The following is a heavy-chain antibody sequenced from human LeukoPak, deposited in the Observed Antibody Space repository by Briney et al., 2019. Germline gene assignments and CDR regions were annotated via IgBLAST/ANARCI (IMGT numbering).Heavy chain of an antibody. CDR3: ARGTYYYDSSGYWFDP. J-gene: IGHJ5*02. D-gene: IGHD3-22*01. V-gene: IGHV4-4*07. CDR2: IYTSGST. Sequence: NPSETLSLTCTVSGGSISSYYWSWIRQPAGKGLEWIVRIYTSGSTNYNPSLKRRVTMSVDPSKNQFSLKLSSVTAADTAVYYCARGTYYYDSSGYWFDPWGQGTLVTVSS. CDR1: GGSISSYY.